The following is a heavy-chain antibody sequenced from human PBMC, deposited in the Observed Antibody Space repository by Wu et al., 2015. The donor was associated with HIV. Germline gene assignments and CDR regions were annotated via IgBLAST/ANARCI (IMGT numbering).Heavy chain of an antibody. V-gene: IGHV1-8*01. CDR2: MNPNNGNT. J-gene: IGHJ4*02. D-gene: IGHD5-12*01. CDR1: GGTFSNYA. CDR3: VRGRYELGY. Sequence: QVQLVQSGAEVKKPGSSVKVSCKASGGTFSNYAITWVRQASGQGLEYMGWMNPNNGNTASAQRFQGRITMTRTTSTSTAYLELSSLTSEDTAVYYCVRGRYELGYWGQGTLVTVSS.